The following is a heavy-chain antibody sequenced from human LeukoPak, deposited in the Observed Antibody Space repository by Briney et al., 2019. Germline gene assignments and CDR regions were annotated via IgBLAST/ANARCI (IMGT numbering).Heavy chain of an antibody. Sequence: SETLSLTCTVSGGSISSYYWSWIRQPPGKGLEWIGYIYYSGNTNYNPSLKSRVTISVDTSKNQFSLKLSSVTAADTAVYYCARLYSSGGSCKNHYYYYYMDVWGKGTTVTVS. D-gene: IGHD2-15*01. CDR3: ARLYSSGGSCKNHYYYYYMDV. CDR1: GGSISSYY. J-gene: IGHJ6*03. CDR2: IYYSGNT. V-gene: IGHV4-59*01.